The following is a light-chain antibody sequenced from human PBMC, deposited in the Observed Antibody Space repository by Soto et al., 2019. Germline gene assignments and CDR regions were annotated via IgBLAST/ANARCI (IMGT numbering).Light chain of an antibody. CDR3: QQYNSYYRT. CDR1: QTINSW. V-gene: IGKV1-5*01. J-gene: IGKJ1*01. CDR2: DAS. Sequence: DIQMTQSPSTLPASVGDRVTITCRASQTINSWLAWYQQKPGTAPKLLIYDASSLESGVTSRFSGSGSGTEFTLAIRSLQPDDSATYYCQQYNSYYRTFGQGTKVEIK.